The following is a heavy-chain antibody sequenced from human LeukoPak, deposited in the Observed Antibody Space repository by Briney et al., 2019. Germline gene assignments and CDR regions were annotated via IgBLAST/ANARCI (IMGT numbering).Heavy chain of an antibody. V-gene: IGHV4-59*12. CDR1: GAPISSYY. CDR2: MDYSGST. CDR3: ARRSSGYSYGFEDY. J-gene: IGHJ4*02. Sequence: SETLSLTCSVSGAPISSYYWSWIRQPPGKGLEWIGYMDYSGSTNYNSSLKSRVTTSVDTSKNQFSLKLSSVTAADTAVYYCARRSSGYSYGFEDYWGQGTLVIVSS. D-gene: IGHD5-18*01.